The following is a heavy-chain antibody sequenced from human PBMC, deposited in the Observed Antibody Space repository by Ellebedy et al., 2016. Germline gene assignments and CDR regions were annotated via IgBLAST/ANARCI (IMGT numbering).Heavy chain of an antibody. D-gene: IGHD2-2*01. CDR3: AKVAQLRGLVDYYYYGMDV. V-gene: IGHV3-23*01. CDR2: ISGSGGST. CDR1: GFTFSSYA. J-gene: IGHJ6*02. Sequence: GGSLRLSXAASGFTFSSYAMSWVRQAPGKGLEWVSAISGSGGSTYYADSVKGRFTISRDNSKNTLYLQMNSLRAEDTAVYYCAKVAQLRGLVDYYYYGMDVWGQGTTVTVSS.